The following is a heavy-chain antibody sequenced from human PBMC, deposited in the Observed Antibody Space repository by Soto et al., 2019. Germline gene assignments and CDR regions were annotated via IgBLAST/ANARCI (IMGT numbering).Heavy chain of an antibody. CDR3: AKGSTVTTHNWFDP. Sequence: PGGSLRLSCAASGFTFSSYGMHWVRQAPGKGLEWVAVISYDGSNKYYADSVKGRFTISRDNSKNTLYLQMNSLRAEDTAVYYCAKGSTVTTHNWFDPWGQGTLVTVSS. J-gene: IGHJ5*02. V-gene: IGHV3-30*18. D-gene: IGHD4-17*01. CDR1: GFTFSSYG. CDR2: ISYDGSNK.